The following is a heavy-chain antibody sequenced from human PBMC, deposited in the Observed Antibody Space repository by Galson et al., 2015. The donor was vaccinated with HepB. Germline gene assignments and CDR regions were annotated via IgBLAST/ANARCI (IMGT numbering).Heavy chain of an antibody. D-gene: IGHD2-2*01. J-gene: IGHJ6*04. CDR1: GFTFSSYA. CDR2: ISYDGSNK. CDR3: ARDQDIVVVPAALDV. Sequence: SLRLSCAASGFTFSSYAMHWVRQAPGKGLEWVAVISYDGSNKYYADSVKGRFTISRDNSKNTLYLQMNSLRAEDTAVYYCARDQDIVVVPAALDVWGKGTTVTVSS. V-gene: IGHV3-30-3*01.